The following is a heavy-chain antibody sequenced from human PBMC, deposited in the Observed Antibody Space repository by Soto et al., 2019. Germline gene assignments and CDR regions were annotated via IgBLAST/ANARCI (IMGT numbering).Heavy chain of an antibody. CDR3: ARAYNWNYASFL. CDR1: GFTFSSYS. Sequence: EVQLVESGGGLVKPGGSLRLSCAASGFTFSSYSMNWVRQAPGKGLEWVSSISSSSSYIYYADSVKGRFTISRDNAKNSLYLQMNSLRAEDTAVYYCARAYNWNYASFLWGQGTLVTVSS. J-gene: IGHJ4*02. CDR2: ISSSSSYI. D-gene: IGHD1-7*01. V-gene: IGHV3-21*01.